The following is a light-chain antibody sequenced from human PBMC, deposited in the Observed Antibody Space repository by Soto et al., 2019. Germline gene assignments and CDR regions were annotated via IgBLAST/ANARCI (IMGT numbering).Light chain of an antibody. CDR3: QQYNSYPT. CDR1: QSVSDW. V-gene: IGKV1-5*03. J-gene: IGKJ4*01. CDR2: KAS. Sequence: DIQMTQSPSTLSASVGDRVTITCRASQSVSDWLAWYQRKPGKVPKLLIYKASNLESGVPSRFSGSGSGTEFTLTISSLQPDDFATYYCQQYNSYPTFGGGTKVDIK.